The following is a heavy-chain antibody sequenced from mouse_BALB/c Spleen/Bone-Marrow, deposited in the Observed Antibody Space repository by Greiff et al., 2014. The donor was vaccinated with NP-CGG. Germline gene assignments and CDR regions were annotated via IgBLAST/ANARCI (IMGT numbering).Heavy chain of an antibody. CDR2: IHPNSGNT. D-gene: IGHD2-14*01. J-gene: IGHJ2*01. CDR1: GYTFTNSW. V-gene: IGHV1S130*01. Sequence: VQLQQSGSVLVRPGASVKLSCKASGYTFTNSWIHWAKQRPGQGLEWIGEIHPNSGNTNFNEKFKVKATLTVDTSSSTAYVDLSSLTAEDSAVYYCARHHRYAYYIDYWGQGTTLTVSS. CDR3: ARHHRYAYYIDY.